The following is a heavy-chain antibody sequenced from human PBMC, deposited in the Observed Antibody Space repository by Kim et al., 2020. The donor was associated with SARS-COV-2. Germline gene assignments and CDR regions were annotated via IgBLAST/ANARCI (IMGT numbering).Heavy chain of an antibody. V-gene: IGHV3-74*01. CDR3: ARVGGGFSNGHEDY. J-gene: IGHJ4*02. Sequence: GSLRLSCEASGFTLSSYWMHWVRQAPGKGLVWVSRINSDGSTINYADSVKGRFTISRDNAKNTLYLQMNSLRAEDTAMYYCARVGGGFSNGHEDYWGQGT. CDR2: INSDGSTI. CDR1: GFTLSSYW. D-gene: IGHD3-10*01.